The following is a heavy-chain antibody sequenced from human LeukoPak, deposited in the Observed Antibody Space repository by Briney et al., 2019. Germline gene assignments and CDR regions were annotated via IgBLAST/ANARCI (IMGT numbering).Heavy chain of an antibody. CDR2: IKQDGSEK. D-gene: IGHD3-22*01. V-gene: IGHV3-7*01. CDR1: GFTFSSYR. CDR3: ARDDINMIVVAFDY. J-gene: IGHJ4*02. Sequence: SGGSLRLSCAASGFTFSSYRMSWVRQAPGKGLEWVANIKQDGSEKYYVDSVKGRFTISRDNAKNSLYLQMNSLRAEDTAVYYCARDDINMIVVAFDYWGQGTLVTVSS.